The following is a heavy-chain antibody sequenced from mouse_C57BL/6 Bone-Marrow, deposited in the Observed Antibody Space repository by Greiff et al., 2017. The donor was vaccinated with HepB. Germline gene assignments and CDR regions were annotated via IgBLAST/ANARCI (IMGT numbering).Heavy chain of an antibody. Sequence: QVQLQQPGAELVKPGASVKLSCKASGYTFTSYWMQWVKQRPGQGLEWIGEIDPSDSYTNYNQKFKGKATLTVDTSSSTAYMQLSSLTSEDSAVYYCARPGWLLIYYAMDYWGQGTSVTVSS. D-gene: IGHD2-3*01. V-gene: IGHV1-50*01. J-gene: IGHJ4*01. CDR3: ARPGWLLIYYAMDY. CDR1: GYTFTSYW. CDR2: IDPSDSYT.